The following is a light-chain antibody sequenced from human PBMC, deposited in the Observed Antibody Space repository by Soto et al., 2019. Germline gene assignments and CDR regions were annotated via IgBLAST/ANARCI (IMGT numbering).Light chain of an antibody. CDR1: SSDSGAYDS. CDR3: TSFAPGRIYV. CDR2: EVS. Sequence: QSVLTQPASVSASPGQAITISRSGASSDSGAYDSLSWYQQHPGRAPKLIISEVSHRFSGLPYRFSGSKSGNTASLTISGLQAEDEGDYYCTSFAPGRIYVFGSGTKVTVL. V-gene: IGLV2-14*03. J-gene: IGLJ1*01.